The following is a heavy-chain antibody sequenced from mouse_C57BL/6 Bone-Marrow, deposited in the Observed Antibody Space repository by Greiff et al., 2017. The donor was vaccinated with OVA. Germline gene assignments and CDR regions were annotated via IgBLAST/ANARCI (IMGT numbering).Heavy chain of an antibody. CDR3: ARRSGDYEDAMDY. CDR1: GYSITSDY. CDR2: ISYSGST. V-gene: IGHV3-8*01. Sequence: EVHLVESGPGLAKPSQTLSLTCSVTGYSITSDYWNWIRKFPGNKLEYMGYISYSGSTYYNPSLKSRISITRDTSKNQYYLQLNSVTTEDTATYYCARRSGDYEDAMDYWGQGTSVTVSS. J-gene: IGHJ4*01. D-gene: IGHD2-4*01.